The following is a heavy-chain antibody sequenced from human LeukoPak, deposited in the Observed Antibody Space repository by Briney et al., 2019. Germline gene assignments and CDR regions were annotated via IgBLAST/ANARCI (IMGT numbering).Heavy chain of an antibody. CDR3: AREDYDILTGYPNWFDP. Sequence: SDTLSLACTVSGDSISRYYWRWIRQPPGKGLEWIGYIYYSGSTNFKPSLKSRVTISVDTSKNQFSLKLSSVTAADTAVYYCAREDYDILTGYPNWFDPWGQGTLVTVSS. D-gene: IGHD3-9*01. J-gene: IGHJ5*02. CDR1: GDSISRYY. V-gene: IGHV4-59*01. CDR2: IYYSGST.